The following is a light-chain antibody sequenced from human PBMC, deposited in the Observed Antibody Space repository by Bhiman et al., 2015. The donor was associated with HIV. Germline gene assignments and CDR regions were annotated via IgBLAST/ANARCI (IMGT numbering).Light chain of an antibody. V-gene: IGLV2-8*01. Sequence: QSALTQPASVSGSPGQSITISCTGTSSDVGGYNYVSWYQHHPGKAPKLMIYEVTKRPSGVSDRFSGSKSGNTASLTVSGLQAEDEADYYCTSHAGTLLFGGGTKLTVL. CDR2: EVT. CDR3: TSHAGTLL. CDR1: SSDVGGYNY. J-gene: IGLJ2*01.